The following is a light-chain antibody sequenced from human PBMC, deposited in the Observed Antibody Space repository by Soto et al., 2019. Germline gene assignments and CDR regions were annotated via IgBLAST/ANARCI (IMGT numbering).Light chain of an antibody. CDR1: TSNIGTYS. J-gene: IGLJ3*02. CDR2: SNS. V-gene: IGLV1-47*01. Sequence: QAVVTQPPSASGTPGQRVTISCSGSTSNIGTYSVYWFQHLPGTAPKLLIHSNSQRPSGVPDRFSGSKSATSASLAISGLRSEDEGDYYCAAWDDRLSGWVFGGGTKLTVL. CDR3: AAWDDRLSGWV.